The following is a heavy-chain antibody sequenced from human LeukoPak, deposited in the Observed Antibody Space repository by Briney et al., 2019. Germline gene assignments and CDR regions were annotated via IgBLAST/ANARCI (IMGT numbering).Heavy chain of an antibody. V-gene: IGHV1-69*04. CDR3: ARARYCSGGSCYRVNWFDP. J-gene: IGHJ5*02. CDR1: GGTFSSYA. D-gene: IGHD2-15*01. CDR2: IIPIFGIA. Sequence: ASVKVSCKASGGTFSSYAISWVGQAPGQGLEWMGRIIPIFGIANYAQKFQGRVTITADKSTSTAYMEQSSLRSEDTAVYYCARARYCSGGSCYRVNWFDPWGQGTLVTVSS.